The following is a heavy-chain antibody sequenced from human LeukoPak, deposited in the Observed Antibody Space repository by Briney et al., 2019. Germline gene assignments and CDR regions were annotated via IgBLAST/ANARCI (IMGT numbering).Heavy chain of an antibody. CDR2: ISGSGGST. CDR1: GFTFSSYG. V-gene: IGHV3-23*01. CDR3: ARGLSGYASSLGY. Sequence: GGSLRLSCAASGFTFSSYGMSWVRQAPGKGLEWVSAISGSGGSTYYADSVKGRFTISRDNSKNTLYLQMNSLRAEDTAVYYCARGLSGYASSLGYWGQGTLVTVSA. D-gene: IGHD6-6*01. J-gene: IGHJ4*02.